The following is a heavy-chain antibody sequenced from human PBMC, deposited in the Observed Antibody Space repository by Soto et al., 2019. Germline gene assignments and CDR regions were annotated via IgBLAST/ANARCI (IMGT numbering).Heavy chain of an antibody. V-gene: IGHV3-23*01. J-gene: IGHJ5*02. CDR1: GVTFSSYA. Sequence: QPGGSLRLSCAASGVTFSSYAMSWVRQAPGKGLEWVSTISGSGDYTYSADSVKGRFTISRDNSKNTLYLQMNSLRAEDTAVYYCVDCSSVGCHRGWFDPWGQGTLVTVSS. CDR2: ISGSGDYT. D-gene: IGHD2-2*01. CDR3: VDCSSVGCHRGWFDP.